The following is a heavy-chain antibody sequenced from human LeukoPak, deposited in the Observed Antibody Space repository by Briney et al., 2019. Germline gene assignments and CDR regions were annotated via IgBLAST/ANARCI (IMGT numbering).Heavy chain of an antibody. CDR1: GGSFSGYY. CDR2: INHSGST. Sequence: SETLSLTCAVYGGSFSGYYWSWIRQPPGKGLEWIGEINHSGSTNYNPSLKSRVTISVDTSKNQFSLKLSSVIAADTAVYYCARGWRYCSSTSCSGWFDPWGQGTLVTVSS. V-gene: IGHV4-34*01. CDR3: ARGWRYCSSTSCSGWFDP. J-gene: IGHJ5*02. D-gene: IGHD2-2*01.